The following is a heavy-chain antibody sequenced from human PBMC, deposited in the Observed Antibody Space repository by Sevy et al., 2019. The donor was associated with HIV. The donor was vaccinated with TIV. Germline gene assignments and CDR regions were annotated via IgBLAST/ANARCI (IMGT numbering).Heavy chain of an antibody. D-gene: IGHD2-15*01. Sequence: SETLSLTCAVSGGSICTSDFYWGWIRQSPGKGLEWIGSISNSGITYYNPSLKSRVTISVDTSKNQFSLRVNSVTAADTAVYYCARHRFASSYSASDYWGQGALVTVSS. CDR3: ARHRFASSYSASDY. CDR2: ISNSGIT. CDR1: GGSICTSDFY. J-gene: IGHJ4*02. V-gene: IGHV4-39*01.